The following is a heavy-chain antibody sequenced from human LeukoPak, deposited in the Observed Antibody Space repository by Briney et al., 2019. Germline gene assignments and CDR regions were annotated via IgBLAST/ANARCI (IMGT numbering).Heavy chain of an antibody. J-gene: IGHJ6*02. CDR3: ARHFSTYSYVFDV. CDR2: INSDGRAK. CDR1: GFTFVNFW. V-gene: IGHV3-7*01. D-gene: IGHD3-3*02. Sequence: PGGSLRLSCAASGFTFVNFWMSWVRQAPGKGLEWVANINSDGRAKDYVDSVKGRFTISRDNAENSLYLQMNSLRPEDTAVYYCARHFSTYSYVFDVWGQGTTLTVSS.